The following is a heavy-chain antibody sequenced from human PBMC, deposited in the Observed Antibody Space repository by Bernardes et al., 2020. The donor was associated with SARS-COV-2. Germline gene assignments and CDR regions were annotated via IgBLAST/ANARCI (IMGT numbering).Heavy chain of an antibody. Sequence: SETLSLTCTVSGASISNYYWTWVRQPPGKGLEWIGYIYSSGRTNYNPSLESRVTITVDTSKSQFSLKLTSVNAVDTAIYYCARDVPPSIWGLGTLVTVSA. CDR1: GASISNYY. D-gene: IGHD3-10*02. CDR3: ARDVPPSI. V-gene: IGHV4-59*01. J-gene: IGHJ4*02. CDR2: IYSSGRT.